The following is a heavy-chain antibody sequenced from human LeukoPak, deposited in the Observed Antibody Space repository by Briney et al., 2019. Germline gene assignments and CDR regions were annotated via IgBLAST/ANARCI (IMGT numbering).Heavy chain of an antibody. CDR3: ARNAGSGPPV. CDR2: IYYSGST. CDR1: GGSISSYY. J-gene: IGHJ3*01. V-gene: IGHV4-59*01. D-gene: IGHD5-12*01. Sequence: PSETLSLTCTVSGGSISSYYWRSIRQPPGKGLEWIGYIYYSGSTNYNPSLKSRVTISVDTSKNQFSLKLSSVTAADTAVYYCARNAGSGPPVWGQGTMVTVSS.